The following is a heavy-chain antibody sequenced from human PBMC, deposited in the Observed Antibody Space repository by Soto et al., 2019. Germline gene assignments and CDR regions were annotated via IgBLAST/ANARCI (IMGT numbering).Heavy chain of an antibody. CDR1: GITFSSHV. J-gene: IGHJ6*02. D-gene: IGHD3-10*01. V-gene: IGHV3-30*18. CDR3: AKARGSKYYYYDMDV. Sequence: QVQLVESGGGVVQPGRSLRLSCAASGITFSSHVMHWVRQAPGKGLEWVALISDDGSNKYYADSVKGRFTISRDNSKNTLYREMNSLRGEDTAVYYCAKARGSKYYYYDMDVWGQGTTVTVSS. CDR2: ISDDGSNK.